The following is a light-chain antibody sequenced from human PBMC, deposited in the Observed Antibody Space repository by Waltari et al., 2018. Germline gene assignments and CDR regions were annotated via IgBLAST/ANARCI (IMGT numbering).Light chain of an antibody. CDR2: DVS. Sequence: QSALTQPRSVSGSPGQPVTISCTGTSSDVGGYNYVPWYQQHPVKAPNLMIYDVSKRPSGVPDRFSGSKSGNTASLTISGLQAEDEADYYCCSYAGGYSWVFGGGTKLTVL. CDR3: CSYAGGYSWV. CDR1: SSDVGGYNY. V-gene: IGLV2-11*01. J-gene: IGLJ3*02.